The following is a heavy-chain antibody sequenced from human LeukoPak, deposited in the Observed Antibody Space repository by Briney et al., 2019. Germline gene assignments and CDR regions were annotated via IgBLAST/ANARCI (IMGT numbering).Heavy chain of an antibody. D-gene: IGHD3-10*01. CDR1: GFTVSSNY. V-gene: IGHV3-23*01. CDR3: AKDPNYYGSGRRGNYFDY. CDR2: ISGSGGST. Sequence: PGGSLRLSCAASGFTVSSNYMSWVRQAPGKGLEWVSVISGSGGSTYYADSVKGRFTISRDNSKNTLYLQMNSLRAEDTAVYYCAKDPNYYGSGRRGNYFDYWGQGTLVTVSS. J-gene: IGHJ4*02.